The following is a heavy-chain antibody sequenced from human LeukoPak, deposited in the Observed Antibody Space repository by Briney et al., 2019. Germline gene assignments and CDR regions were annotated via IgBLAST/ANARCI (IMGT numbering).Heavy chain of an antibody. V-gene: IGHV1-2*02. CDR2: INPNSGGT. J-gene: IGHJ6*03. CDR1: GYTFTGYY. D-gene: IGHD3-16*02. Sequence: ASVKVSCKASGYTFTGYYMHWVRQAPGQGLEWMGWINPNSGGTNYAQKFQGRVTMTRDTSISTAYMELRSLRSDDTAVYYCARAATGDYDYVWGSYRLRVYMDVWGKGTTVTISS. CDR3: ARAATGDYDYVWGSYRLRVYMDV.